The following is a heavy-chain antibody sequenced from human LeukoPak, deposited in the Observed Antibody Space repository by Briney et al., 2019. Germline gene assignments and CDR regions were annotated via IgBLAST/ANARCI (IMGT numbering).Heavy chain of an antibody. Sequence: SGPTLVNPTETLTLTCTVSGFSLSNARMGVSWIRQPPGKALEWLANIFSYDQKSYRTSLKSRLTISKDPSKSQVVLTMTNMDPVDTATYYCARHYYGSGSYLLFFDYWGQGTLVTVSS. CDR1: GFSLSNARMG. V-gene: IGHV2-26*01. J-gene: IGHJ4*02. D-gene: IGHD3-10*01. CDR3: ARHYYGSGSYLLFFDY. CDR2: IFSYDQK.